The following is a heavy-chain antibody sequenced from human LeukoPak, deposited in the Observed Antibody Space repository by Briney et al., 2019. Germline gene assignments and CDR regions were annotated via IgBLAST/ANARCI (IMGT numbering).Heavy chain of an antibody. CDR2: IFYSGNT. Sequence: SETLSLTCTVSGGSTSSSVHYWGWIRQPPGKGLEWIGTIFYSGNTYYNPSLKSRVTISVDTSKNQFSLKLNSVTAADTAVYYCTRVAYGDNSKHFDYWGQGTLVTVPS. CDR3: TRVAYGDNSKHFDY. J-gene: IGHJ4*02. D-gene: IGHD4-23*01. CDR1: GGSTSSSVHY. V-gene: IGHV4-39*01.